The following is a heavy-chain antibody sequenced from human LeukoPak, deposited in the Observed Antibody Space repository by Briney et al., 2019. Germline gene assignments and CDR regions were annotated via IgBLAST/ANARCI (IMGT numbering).Heavy chain of an antibody. CDR2: IRSSGSTI. D-gene: IGHD6-13*01. V-gene: IGHV3-48*04. CDR3: ARGIPAADKGFDY. Sequence: PGGSLRLSCAASGFTFSSYSMNWVRQAPGKGLEWVSYIRSSGSTIYYAGSVKGRFTISGDNAKNSLYLQMNSLRAEDTAVYYCARGIPAADKGFDYWGQGTLVTVSS. CDR1: GFTFSSYS. J-gene: IGHJ4*02.